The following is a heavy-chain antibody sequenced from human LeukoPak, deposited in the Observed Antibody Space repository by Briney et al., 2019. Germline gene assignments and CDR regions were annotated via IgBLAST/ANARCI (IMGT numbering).Heavy chain of an antibody. Sequence: EASVKVSCKASGYTFTGYYMHWVRQAPGQGLEWMGWINPNSGGTNYAQKFQGRVTMTRDTSISTAYMELSRLRSDDTAVYYCARESLRSTPVSPSFDYWGQGTLVTVSS. CDR3: ARESLRSTPVSPSFDY. D-gene: IGHD2-15*01. J-gene: IGHJ4*02. CDR2: INPNSGGT. CDR1: GYTFTGYY. V-gene: IGHV1-2*02.